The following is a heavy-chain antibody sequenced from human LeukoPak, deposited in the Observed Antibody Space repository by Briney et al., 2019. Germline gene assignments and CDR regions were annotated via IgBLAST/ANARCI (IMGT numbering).Heavy chain of an antibody. CDR3: IREPY. CDR1: GFTFNKYY. CDR2: ISSDGSNT. Sequence: PGGSLRLSCAVSGFTFNKYYMHWVRHAPGKGLVWVSRISSDGSNTNYADSVKGRFTISRDNAKITLYLQMNSLRAEDTAVYYCIREPYWGQGALVTVSS. V-gene: IGHV3-74*01. J-gene: IGHJ4*02.